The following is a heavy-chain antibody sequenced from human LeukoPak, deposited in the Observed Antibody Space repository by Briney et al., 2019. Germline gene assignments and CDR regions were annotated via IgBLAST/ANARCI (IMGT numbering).Heavy chain of an antibody. CDR1: GFTFSNYW. CDR3: AKDFRSNHDAFDI. J-gene: IGHJ3*02. Sequence: GGSLRLSCAASGFTFSNYWMHWVRQAPGKGLVWVSRINSDGINTSYADSVKGRFTISRDNAKNSLYLQMNSLRAEDTALYYCAKDFRSNHDAFDIWGQGTMVTVSS. D-gene: IGHD6-6*01. V-gene: IGHV3-74*01. CDR2: INSDGINT.